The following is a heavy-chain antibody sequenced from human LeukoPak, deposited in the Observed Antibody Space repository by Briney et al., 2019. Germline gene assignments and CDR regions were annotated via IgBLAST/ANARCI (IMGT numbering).Heavy chain of an antibody. CDR3: ARGSSSNLYNWFDP. Sequence: GGSLRLSCAASGFTFSDYYMSWIRQAPGKGLEWVANIKQDGSEKYYVDSVKGRFTISRDNAKNSLYLQMNSLRAEDTAVYYCARGSSSNLYNWFDPWGQGTLVTVSS. CDR1: GFTFSDYY. CDR2: IKQDGSEK. D-gene: IGHD6-6*01. V-gene: IGHV3-7*01. J-gene: IGHJ5*02.